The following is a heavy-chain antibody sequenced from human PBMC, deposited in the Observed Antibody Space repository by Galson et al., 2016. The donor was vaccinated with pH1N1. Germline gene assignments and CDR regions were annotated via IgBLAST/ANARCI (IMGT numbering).Heavy chain of an antibody. D-gene: IGHD6-13*01. J-gene: IGHJ6*02. Sequence: SVKVSCKASGYTFTTYAMHWVRQAPGQRLEWMGWINAGNTNTKYSQNLQGRVTITKDTSASTAYMYLSSLRSGDTAVYYCARGEGSRWSTYYYYGMDVWGQGTTVTVSS. CDR1: GYTFTTYA. CDR2: INAGNTNT. V-gene: IGHV1-3*01. CDR3: ARGEGSRWSTYYYYGMDV.